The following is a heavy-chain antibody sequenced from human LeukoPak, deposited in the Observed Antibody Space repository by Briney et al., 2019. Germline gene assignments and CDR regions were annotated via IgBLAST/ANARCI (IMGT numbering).Heavy chain of an antibody. CDR3: ASFTGYVVLDY. Sequence: GGSLRLSCAASGFTFSSYVMHWVRQAPGKGLEWVAVISYDGSNKYYADSVKGRFTISRDNSKNTLYLQMNSLRAEDTAVYNCASFTGYVVLDYWGQGTLVTVSS. V-gene: IGHV3-30*04. CDR2: ISYDGSNK. CDR1: GFTFSSYV. J-gene: IGHJ4*02. D-gene: IGHD2-21*01.